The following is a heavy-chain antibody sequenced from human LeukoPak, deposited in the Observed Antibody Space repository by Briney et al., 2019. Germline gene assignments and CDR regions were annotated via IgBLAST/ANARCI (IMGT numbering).Heavy chain of an antibody. CDR1: GGSFSGYY. J-gene: IGHJ4*02. V-gene: IGHV4-34*01. CDR3: ARLSPMWQQLDRFDY. Sequence: PSETLSLTCAVYGGSFSGYYWSWIRQPPGKGLEWIGEINHSGSTNYNPSLKSRVTISVDTSKNQFSLKLSSVTAADTAVYYCARLSPMWQQLDRFDYWGQGTLVTVSS. CDR2: INHSGST. D-gene: IGHD6-13*01.